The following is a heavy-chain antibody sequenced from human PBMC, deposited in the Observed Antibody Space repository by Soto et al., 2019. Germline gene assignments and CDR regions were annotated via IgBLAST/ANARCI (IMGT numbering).Heavy chain of an antibody. Sequence: EVQLLDSGGGLVQPGGSLRLSCAASGFTFSTYAMTWVRQAPGKGLEWVSTLTPSGGNTYYADSVQGRFTISRDNSMNTLYLQMNSLRAEDTAVYYCAGRYCPNGVCYTNHYYYIDVWGEGTTVTVSS. CDR1: GFTFSTYA. V-gene: IGHV3-23*01. CDR2: LTPSGGNT. D-gene: IGHD2-8*01. J-gene: IGHJ6*03. CDR3: AGRYCPNGVCYTNHYYYIDV.